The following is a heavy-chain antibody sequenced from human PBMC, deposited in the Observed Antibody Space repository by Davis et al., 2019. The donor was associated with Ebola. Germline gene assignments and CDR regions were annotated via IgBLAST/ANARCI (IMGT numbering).Heavy chain of an antibody. CDR2: ISGYDGVT. CDR1: GYNFNRYG. Sequence: ASVKVSCKTSGYNFNRYGISWVRQVPGQGLEWMGWISGYDGVTKYSEKYEGRITLTTETSTSTAYMEVRSLTSDDTALYYCARDGLVPDAIRGGFDPWGQGMLVTVST. CDR3: ARDGLVPDAIRGGFDP. D-gene: IGHD2-2*01. V-gene: IGHV1-18*01. J-gene: IGHJ5*02.